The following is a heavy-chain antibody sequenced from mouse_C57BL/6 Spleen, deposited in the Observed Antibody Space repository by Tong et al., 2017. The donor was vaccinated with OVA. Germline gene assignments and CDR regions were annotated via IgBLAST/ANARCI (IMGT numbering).Heavy chain of an antibody. Sequence: VQLQESGAELVKPGASVKLSCKTSGYTFTSYWIQWVKQRPRQGLGWIGEIFPGTGTTYYNEKFKGKATLTIDTSSSTAYMQLSSLTSEDSAVYFCARVGTIGLDYWGQGTTLTVSS. CDR2: IFPGTGTT. CDR1: GYTFTSYW. J-gene: IGHJ2*01. D-gene: IGHD2-14*01. CDR3: ARVGTIGLDY. V-gene: IGHV1S132*01.